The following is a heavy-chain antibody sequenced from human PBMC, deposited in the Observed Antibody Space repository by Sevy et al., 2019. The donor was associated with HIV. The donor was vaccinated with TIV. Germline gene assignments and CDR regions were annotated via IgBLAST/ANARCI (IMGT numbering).Heavy chain of an antibody. CDR3: VRDENAIASHFDY. CDR2: FDRTDIT. CDR1: GFTLSSYT. D-gene: IGHD1-1*01. J-gene: IGHJ4*02. Sequence: GGSLRLSCEASGFTLSSYTMNWVRQSPEKGLEWVATFDRTDITHYADSGKGGFIISRDNAKNSLFLQMNSLRDDDTTMYFCVRDENAIASHFDYWGRGTLVTVSS. V-gene: IGHV3-48*02.